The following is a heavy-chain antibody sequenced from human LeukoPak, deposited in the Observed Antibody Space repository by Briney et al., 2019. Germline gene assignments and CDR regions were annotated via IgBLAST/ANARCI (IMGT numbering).Heavy chain of an antibody. CDR3: ARADYDSSGYDAFDI. D-gene: IGHD3-22*01. V-gene: IGHV1-46*01. Sequence: ASVKVSCKASGYTFTSYYMHWVRQAPGQGLEWMGIINPSGGSTSYAQKFQGRVTMTRNTSISTAYMELSSLRSEDTAVYYCARADYDSSGYDAFDIWGQGTMVTVSS. J-gene: IGHJ3*02. CDR1: GYTFTSYY. CDR2: INPSGGST.